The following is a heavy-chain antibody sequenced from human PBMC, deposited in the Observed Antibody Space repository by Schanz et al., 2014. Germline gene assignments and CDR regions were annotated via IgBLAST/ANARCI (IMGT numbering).Heavy chain of an antibody. J-gene: IGHJ5*02. CDR1: GYTFTSDS. D-gene: IGHD2-8*01. CDR2: INAGTGNT. V-gene: IGHV1-3*01. CDR3: ARGPLCTSP. Sequence: QVQLVQSGAEVKKPGASVKVSCKASGYTFTSDSMHWVRQAPGQGLEWMGWINAGTGNTEYSQKFQGRVTFTADKSTSTAYMELSSLKSEDTAVYYCARGPLCTSPWGQGTLVTVPS.